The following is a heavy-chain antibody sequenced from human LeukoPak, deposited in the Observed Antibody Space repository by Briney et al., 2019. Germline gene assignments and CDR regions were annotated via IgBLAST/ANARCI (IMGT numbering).Heavy chain of an antibody. CDR2: ISNDGNNQ. V-gene: IGHV3-30*18. CDR1: GFTFSHYA. CDR3: AKDGAPTFHIVVVTAILY. Sequence: GRSLRLSCAASGFTFSHYAMHWVRQTPGKGLEWVALISNDGNNQYYADSVKGRFTISRDNSRNTLYLQVNSLRPEDTAVYYCAKDGAPTFHIVVVTAILYWGQGTLVTVSS. J-gene: IGHJ4*02. D-gene: IGHD2-21*02.